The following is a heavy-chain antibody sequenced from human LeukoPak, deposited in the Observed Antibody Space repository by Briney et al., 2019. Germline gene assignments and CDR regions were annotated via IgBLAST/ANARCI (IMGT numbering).Heavy chain of an antibody. CDR1: GFTFSSYA. J-gene: IGHJ6*02. Sequence: GGSLRLSCAASGFTFSSYAMTWVRQAPGKGLEWVSVISGSGGSTYYADSVKGRFTISRDNSKNTLYLRMNSLRAEDTAVYNCAKGGDPTYHYYGMDVWGQGTTVTVSS. V-gene: IGHV3-23*01. D-gene: IGHD2-21*02. CDR2: ISGSGGST. CDR3: AKGGDPTYHYYGMDV.